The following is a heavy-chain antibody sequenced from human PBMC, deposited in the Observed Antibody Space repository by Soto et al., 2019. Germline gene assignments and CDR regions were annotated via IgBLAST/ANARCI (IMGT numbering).Heavy chain of an antibody. CDR1: GFTVSSNY. Sequence: EVQLVETGGGLIQPGESLRLSCAASGFTVSSNYMSWVRQAPGKGLEWVSVIYSGGSTYYADSVKGRFTISRDNSKNTLYLQMNSLRAEDTAVYYCARVGAAEIGGMYVWGQGTTVTVSS. J-gene: IGHJ6*02. V-gene: IGHV3-53*02. CDR3: ARVGAAEIGGMYV. CDR2: IYSGGST. D-gene: IGHD6-13*01.